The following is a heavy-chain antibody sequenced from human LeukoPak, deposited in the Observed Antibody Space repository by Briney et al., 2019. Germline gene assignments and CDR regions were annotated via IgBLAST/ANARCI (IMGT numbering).Heavy chain of an antibody. V-gene: IGHV3-53*01. J-gene: IGHJ1*01. D-gene: IGHD3-22*01. CDR1: GFTVSRNY. CDR3: ARVRDYYDSRGYYFEYFDH. CDR2: LYSGGST. Sequence: GGSLRLSCAASGFTVSRNYMSWVRQAPGKGLEWVSVLYSGGSTNYADSVKGRFTISRDNSKNTLYLQMNSLRAEDTAVYYCARVRDYYDSRGYYFEYFDHWGQGTLVTVSS.